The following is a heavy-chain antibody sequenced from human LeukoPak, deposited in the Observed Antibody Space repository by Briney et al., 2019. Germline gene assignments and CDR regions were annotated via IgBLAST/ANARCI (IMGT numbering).Heavy chain of an antibody. J-gene: IGHJ6*04. CDR2: TYYRSKWYN. CDR1: GDSVSSNSAA. CDR3: ARLSWFGELSYYYYGMDV. Sequence: SQTLSVTCAISGDSVSSNSAAWNWIRQSPSRGLEWLGRTYYRSKWYNDYAVSVKSRITINPDTSKNQFSLQLNSVTPEDTAVYYCARLSWFGELSYYYYGMDVWGKGTTVTVSS. V-gene: IGHV6-1*01. D-gene: IGHD3-10*01.